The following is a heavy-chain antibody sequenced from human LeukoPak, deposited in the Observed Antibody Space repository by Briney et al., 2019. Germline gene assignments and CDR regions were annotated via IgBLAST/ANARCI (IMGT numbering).Heavy chain of an antibody. Sequence: ASVKVSCKASGYTFTGYYMHWVRQAPGQGLEWMGWINPNSGGTNYAQKFQGRVTMTRDTSISTAYMELSRLRSDDTAVYYCARGADYDFWSGFLNNAFDIWGQGTMVTVSS. D-gene: IGHD3-3*01. J-gene: IGHJ3*02. CDR1: GYTFTGYY. CDR2: INPNSGGT. CDR3: ARGADYDFWSGFLNNAFDI. V-gene: IGHV1-2*02.